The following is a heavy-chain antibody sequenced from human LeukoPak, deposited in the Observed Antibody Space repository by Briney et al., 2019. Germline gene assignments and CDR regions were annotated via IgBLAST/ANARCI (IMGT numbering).Heavy chain of an antibody. CDR3: ARDQEDYCSSTSCYTVGDMDV. CDR2: INPNSGGT. Sequence: ASVKVSCKASGYAFTGYYMHWVRQAPGQGLEWMGWINPNSGGTNYAQKFQGRVTMTRDTSISTAYMELSRLRSDDTAVYYCARDQEDYCSSTSCYTVGDMDVWGIGTTVTVSS. V-gene: IGHV1-2*02. J-gene: IGHJ6*03. CDR1: GYAFTGYY. D-gene: IGHD2-2*02.